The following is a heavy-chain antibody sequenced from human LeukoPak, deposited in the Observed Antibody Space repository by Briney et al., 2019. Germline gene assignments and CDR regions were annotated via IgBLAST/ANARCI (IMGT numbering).Heavy chain of an antibody. CDR2: IIPIFGTA. V-gene: IGHV1-69*01. CDR3: ARGGYCSGGSCYRIDY. D-gene: IGHD2-15*01. Sequence: ASVKVSCKASGGTFSSYAISWVRQAPGQGLEWMGGIIPIFGTANYAQKFQGRVTITADESTSTAYMELSSLRSEDMAVYYCARGGYCSGGSCYRIDYWGQGTLVTVSS. CDR1: GGTFSSYA. J-gene: IGHJ4*02.